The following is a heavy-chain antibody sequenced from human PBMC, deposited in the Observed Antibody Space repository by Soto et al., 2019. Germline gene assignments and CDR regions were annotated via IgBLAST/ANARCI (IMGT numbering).Heavy chain of an antibody. V-gene: IGHV2-5*02. CDR1: GFSLNASGAR. CDR3: AYGEYSSDGWFFFDY. CDR2: IYWDDGK. Sequence: SGPTLVNPTQTLTLTCTLSGFSLNASGARVGWIRQPPGKALEWLALIYWDDGKRYSPSLKNRLTVTKDTLKNQVVLTMTNMDPADTGTYYCAYGEYSSDGWFFFDYWEQGTLVTVSS. D-gene: IGHD5-18*01. J-gene: IGHJ4*02.